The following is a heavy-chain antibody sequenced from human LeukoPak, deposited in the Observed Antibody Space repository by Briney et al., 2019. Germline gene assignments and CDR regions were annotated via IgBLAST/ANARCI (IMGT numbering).Heavy chain of an antibody. CDR1: GYTLTELS. Sequence: ASVKVSCKVSGYTLTELSMHWVRQAPGKGLEWMGGFDPEDGETIYAQKFQGRATMTEDTSTDTAYMELSSLRSEDTAVYYCATTEAYYDFWSGSRDIDYWGQGTLVTVSS. CDR2: FDPEDGET. V-gene: IGHV1-24*01. CDR3: ATTEAYYDFWSGSRDIDY. D-gene: IGHD3-3*01. J-gene: IGHJ4*02.